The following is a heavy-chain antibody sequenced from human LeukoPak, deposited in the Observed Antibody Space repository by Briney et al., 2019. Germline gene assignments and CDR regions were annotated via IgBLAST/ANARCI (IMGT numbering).Heavy chain of an antibody. CDR3: TTVSSGSSLFYYYYMDV. J-gene: IGHJ6*03. CDR1: GFTFSNAW. D-gene: IGHD1-26*01. V-gene: IGHV3-15*01. CDR2: IKSKTDGGTT. Sequence: GGSLRLSCAASGFTFSNAWMSWVRQAPGKGLEWVGRIKSKTDGGTTDYAAPVKGRFTISRDDSKNTLYLQMNSLKTEDTAVYYCTTVSSGSSLFYYYYMDVWGKGTTVTVSS.